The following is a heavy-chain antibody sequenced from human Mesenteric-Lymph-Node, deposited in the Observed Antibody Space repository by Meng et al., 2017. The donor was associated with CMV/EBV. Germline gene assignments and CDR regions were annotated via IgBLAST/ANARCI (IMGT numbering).Heavy chain of an antibody. V-gene: IGHV3-49*04. J-gene: IGHJ4*02. Sequence: GGSLRLSCTASGFTFGDYALSWVRQAPGKGLDWVGFIRSKAHGGTTEYAASVKGRFTISRDDSKSIAYLQMNSLKTEDTAVYYCIRPPLDYYDSSGYYHPEYYFDYWGQGTLVTVSS. CDR2: IRSKAHGGTT. D-gene: IGHD3-22*01. CDR3: IRPPLDYYDSSGYYHPEYYFDY. CDR1: GFTFGDYA.